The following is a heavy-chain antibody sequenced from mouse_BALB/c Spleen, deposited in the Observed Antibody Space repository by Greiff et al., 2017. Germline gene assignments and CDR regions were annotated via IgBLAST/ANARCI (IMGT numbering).Heavy chain of an antibody. D-gene: IGHD6-1*01. Sequence: VQLKESGPGLVKPSQSLSLTCTVTGYSITSDYAWNWIRQFPGNKLEWMGYISYSGSTSYNPSLKSRISITRDTSKNQFFLQLNSVTTEDTATYYCARRPLGHWYFDVWGAGTTVTVSS. CDR3: ARRPLGHWYFDV. V-gene: IGHV3-2*02. CDR1: GYSITSDYA. J-gene: IGHJ1*01. CDR2: ISYSGST.